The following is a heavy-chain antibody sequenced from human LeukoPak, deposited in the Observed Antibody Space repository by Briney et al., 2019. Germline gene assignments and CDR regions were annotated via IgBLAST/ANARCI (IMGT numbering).Heavy chain of an antibody. Sequence: GGSLRLSCAASGFTFSSYWMSWVRQAPGKGLEWVANIKQDGSEKYYVDSVKGRFTISRDNAKNSLYLQMNSLRAEDTAVYYCASLKHYYGSGSFDYWGQGTLVTVSS. J-gene: IGHJ4*02. V-gene: IGHV3-7*01. D-gene: IGHD3-10*01. CDR1: GFTFSSYW. CDR2: IKQDGSEK. CDR3: ASLKHYYGSGSFDY.